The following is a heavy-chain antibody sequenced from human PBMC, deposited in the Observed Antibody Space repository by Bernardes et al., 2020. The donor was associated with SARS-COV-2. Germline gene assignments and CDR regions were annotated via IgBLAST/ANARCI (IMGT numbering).Heavy chain of an antibody. D-gene: IGHD3-9*01. J-gene: IGHJ6*02. CDR2: ISSSSSYI. CDR3: ARVREYDILTGLGFEHLYYYYYGMDV. CDR1: GFTFSSYS. Sequence: GGSLRLSCAASGFTFSSYSMNWVRQAPGKGLEWVSSISSSSSYIYYADSVKGRFTISRDNAKNSLYLQMNSLRAEDTAVYYCARVREYDILTGLGFEHLYYYYYGMDVWGQGTTVTVSS. V-gene: IGHV3-21*01.